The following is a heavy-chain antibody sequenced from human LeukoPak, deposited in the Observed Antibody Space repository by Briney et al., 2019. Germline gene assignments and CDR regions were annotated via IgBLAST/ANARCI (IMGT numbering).Heavy chain of an antibody. V-gene: IGHV3-7*01. J-gene: IGHJ6*02. CDR2: IKQDGSEK. Sequence: GGSLRLSCAASGFTFSSYWMSWVRQAPGKGLEWVANIKQDGSEKYYVDSVKGRFTISRDNAKNSLYLQMNSLRAEDTAVYYCAVNRQPYYYYGMDVWGPGTTVTVSS. CDR3: AVNRQPYYYYGMDV. D-gene: IGHD5-18*01. CDR1: GFTFSSYW.